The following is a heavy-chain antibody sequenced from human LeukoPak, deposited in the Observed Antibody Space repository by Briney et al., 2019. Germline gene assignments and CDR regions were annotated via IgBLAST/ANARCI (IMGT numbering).Heavy chain of an antibody. CDR2: IKHSGST. V-gene: IGHV4-34*01. CDR1: GGSFSGYY. J-gene: IGHJ6*02. CDR3: ARYSSSWYNYYYYYGMDV. D-gene: IGHD6-13*01. Sequence: PSETLSLTCAVYGGSFSGYYWSWIRQPPGKGLEWIGEIKHSGSTNYNPSLKSRVTISVDTSKNQFSLKLSSVTAADTAVYYCARYSSSWYNYYYYYGMDVWGQGTTVTVSS.